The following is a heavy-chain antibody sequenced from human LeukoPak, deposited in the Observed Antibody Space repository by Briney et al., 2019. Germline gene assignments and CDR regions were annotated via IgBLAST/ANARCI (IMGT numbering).Heavy chain of an antibody. V-gene: IGHV7-4-1*02. D-gene: IGHD3-3*01. CDR2: INTNTGNP. Sequence: ASVKVSCKASGYIFTSYAMNWVRQAPGQGLEWMGWINTNTGNPTYAQGFTGRFVFSLDTSVSTAYLQISSLKAEDTAVYYCARDQVLLVLRFLEWPSSGWFDPWGQGTLVTVSS. CDR1: GYIFTSYA. CDR3: ARDQVLLVLRFLEWPSSGWFDP. J-gene: IGHJ5*02.